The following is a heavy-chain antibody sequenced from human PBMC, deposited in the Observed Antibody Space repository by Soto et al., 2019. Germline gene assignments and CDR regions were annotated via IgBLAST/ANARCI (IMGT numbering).Heavy chain of an antibody. CDR1: GRSFSGYQ. V-gene: IGHV4-34*01. Sequence: SETLSLTCAVYGRSFSGYQWTWIRQPPGKGLEWIGEINHSGSTNYNPSLKSRVTIFVDTSKNQFSLKLSSVTAADTAVYYCARHDFRGADYWGQGTLVTVSS. D-gene: IGHD3-10*01. CDR3: ARHDFRGADY. J-gene: IGHJ4*02. CDR2: INHSGST.